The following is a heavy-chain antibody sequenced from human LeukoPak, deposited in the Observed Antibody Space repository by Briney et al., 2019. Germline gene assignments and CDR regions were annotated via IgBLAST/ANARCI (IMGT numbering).Heavy chain of an antibody. D-gene: IGHD3-22*01. Sequence: GASVEVSCKASGGTFSSYAISWVRQAPGQGLEWMGGIIPIFGTANYAQKFQGRVTITTDESTSTAYMELSSLRSEDTAVYYCARAFFDSSGYYSVDYWGQGTLVTVSS. CDR3: ARAFFDSSGYYSVDY. J-gene: IGHJ4*02. CDR1: GGTFSSYA. CDR2: IIPIFGTA. V-gene: IGHV1-69*05.